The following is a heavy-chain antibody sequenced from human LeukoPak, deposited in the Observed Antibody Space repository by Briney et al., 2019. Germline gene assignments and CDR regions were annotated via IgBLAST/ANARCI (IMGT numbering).Heavy chain of an antibody. CDR1: GFTFSSYW. Sequence: GGSLSLSCAASGFTFSSYWMSWVRQAPGKGLEWVGNIKQDGREKYYVDSVKGRFTISRDNAKNSLYLQMNSLRAEDTAVYYCARTAGWSYDFWSGYSNWFDPWGQGNLVTVSS. CDR2: IKQDGREK. CDR3: ARTAGWSYDFWSGYSNWFDP. D-gene: IGHD3-3*01. V-gene: IGHV3-7*01. J-gene: IGHJ5*02.